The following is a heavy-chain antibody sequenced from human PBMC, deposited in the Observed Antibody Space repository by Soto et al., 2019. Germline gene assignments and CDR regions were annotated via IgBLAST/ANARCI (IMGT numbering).Heavy chain of an antibody. CDR1: GFTFSSYG. CDR3: GAGQYFSDY. D-gene: IGHD6-13*01. V-gene: IGHV3-30*03. Sequence: GGSLRLSCAASGFTFSSYGMHWVRQAPGKGLELVAVISYDGSDKYYADSVKGRFTISRDNSKNTLYLQMNSLRVEDTAVYYCGAGQYFSDYWGQGTLVTVSS. CDR2: ISYDGSDK. J-gene: IGHJ4*02.